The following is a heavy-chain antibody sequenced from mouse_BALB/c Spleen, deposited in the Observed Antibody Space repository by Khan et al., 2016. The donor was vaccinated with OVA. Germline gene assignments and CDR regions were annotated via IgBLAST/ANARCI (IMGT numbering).Heavy chain of an antibody. CDR3: VGDGACYGSDGWFAY. D-gene: IGHD2-10*01. J-gene: IGHJ3*01. CDR2: INPSNGYT. CDR1: GYTFTSYT. V-gene: IGHV1-4*01. Sequence: VQLQQSGAELARPGASVKMSCKASGYTFTSYTIHWIKLRPGQGLEWIGYINPSNGYTNYNQKFKDKATLTADKSSNTAYRQLARLTSNAPAVDDCVGDGACYGSDGWFAYWGQGTLVTVSA.